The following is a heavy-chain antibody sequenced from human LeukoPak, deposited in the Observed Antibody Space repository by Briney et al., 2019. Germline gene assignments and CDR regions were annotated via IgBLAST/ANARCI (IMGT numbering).Heavy chain of an antibody. J-gene: IGHJ5*02. CDR2: IIPIFGTA. CDR3: ARGGQQLSHNNWFDP. V-gene: IGHV1-69*13. D-gene: IGHD6-13*01. Sequence: SVKVSCKASGGTFSSYAISWVRQAPGQGLEWMGGIIPIFGTANYAQKFQGRVTITADESTSTAYMELSSLRSEDTAVCYCARGGQQLSHNNWFDPWGQGTLVTVSS. CDR1: GGTFSSYA.